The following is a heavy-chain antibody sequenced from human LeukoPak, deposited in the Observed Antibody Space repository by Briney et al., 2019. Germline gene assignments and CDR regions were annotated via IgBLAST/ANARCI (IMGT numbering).Heavy chain of an antibody. Sequence: GGSLRLSCAASRFTFSNYAMHWVRQAPGKGLEWVAVISYDGSNKYYADSVKGRFTISRDNSKNTLYLQMNSLRAEDTAVYYCAKAPLVGATPHFDYWGQGTLVTVSS. J-gene: IGHJ4*02. D-gene: IGHD1-26*01. V-gene: IGHV3-30-3*01. CDR1: RFTFSNYA. CDR3: AKAPLVGATPHFDY. CDR2: ISYDGSNK.